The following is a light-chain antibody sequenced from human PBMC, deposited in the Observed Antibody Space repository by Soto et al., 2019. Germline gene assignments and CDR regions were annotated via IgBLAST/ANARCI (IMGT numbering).Light chain of an antibody. CDR2: NAS. CDR1: QSVSSY. J-gene: IGKJ4*01. CDR3: QQRSNWPLT. Sequence: EIVLTQSPATLSLSPGERATLSCRASQSVSSYLAWYQQKPGQAPRLLIHNASHRATGIPARFSGSGSGTDFTLTISSLEPEDFAVYYCQQRSNWPLTFGGGNKVEIK. V-gene: IGKV3-11*01.